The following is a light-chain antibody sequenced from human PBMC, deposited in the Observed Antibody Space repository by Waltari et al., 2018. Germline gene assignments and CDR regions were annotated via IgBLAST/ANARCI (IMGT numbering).Light chain of an antibody. Sequence: SYVLTQPPSVSVAPGQTARMTCGANNIGSKSVHWSQKKPGQAPVPVVYDDSDRPSGIPERFSGSNSGNTATLTITRVEAGDEADYYCQLWDKSSDPPYVFGPGTKVTVL. J-gene: IGLJ1*01. V-gene: IGLV3-21*02. CDR2: DDS. CDR3: QLWDKSSDPPYV. CDR1: NIGSKS.